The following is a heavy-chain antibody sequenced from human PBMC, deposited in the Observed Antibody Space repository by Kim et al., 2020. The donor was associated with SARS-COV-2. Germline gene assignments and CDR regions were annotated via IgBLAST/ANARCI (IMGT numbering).Heavy chain of an antibody. Sequence: SETLSLTCTVSGGSISSGGYYWSWIRQHPGKGLEWIGYIYYSGSTYYNPSLKSRVTISVDTSKNQFSLKLSSVTAADTAVYYCARVWGDSSGHYFDYWGQGTLVTVSS. CDR3: ARVWGDSSGHYFDY. D-gene: IGHD3-22*01. CDR2: IYYSGST. V-gene: IGHV4-31*03. J-gene: IGHJ4*02. CDR1: GGSISSGGYY.